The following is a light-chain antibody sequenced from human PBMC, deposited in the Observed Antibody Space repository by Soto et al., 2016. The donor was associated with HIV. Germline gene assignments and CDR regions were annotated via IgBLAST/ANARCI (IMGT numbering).Light chain of an antibody. V-gene: IGLV3-19*01. CDR3: SSRVSSGKQV. CDR2: GRN. CDR1: SLRSYY. Sequence: SSELTQDPVVSVALGQTVKITCQGDSLRSYYASWYQQKPGQAPLLVIYGRNNRPSGIPDRFSGSSSGNPASLTITGAQAEDEADYYCSSRVSSGKQVFGGGTKLTVL. J-gene: IGLJ2*01.